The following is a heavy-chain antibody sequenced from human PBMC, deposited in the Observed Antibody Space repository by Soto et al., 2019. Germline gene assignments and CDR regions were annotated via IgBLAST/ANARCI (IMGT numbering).Heavy chain of an antibody. CDR3: ARDGVAGRPLGYFQH. CDR1: GGTFSSYA. Sequence: QVQLVQSGAEVKKPGSSVKVSCKASGGTFSSYAISWVRQAPGQGLEWMGGIIPIFGTANYAQKFQGRVTITADESTSTAYMELSSPRSEDTAVYYCARDGVAGRPLGYFQHWGQGTLVTVSS. J-gene: IGHJ1*01. CDR2: IIPIFGTA. V-gene: IGHV1-69*12. D-gene: IGHD6-19*01.